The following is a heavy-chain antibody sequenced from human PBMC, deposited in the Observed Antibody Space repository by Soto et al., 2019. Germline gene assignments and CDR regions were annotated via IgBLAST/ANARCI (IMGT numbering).Heavy chain of an antibody. CDR1: GFTFSSYW. D-gene: IGHD2-21*01. CDR3: VWGGGLKKLGDY. J-gene: IGHJ4*02. CDR2: IKQDGSEK. V-gene: IGHV3-7*01. Sequence: EVQLVESGGGLVQPGGSLRLSCAASGFTFSSYWMSWVRQAPGKGLEWVANIKQDGSEKYYVDSVKGRFTISRDNAKNSLYLQMNTLRAEDTAVYYCVWGGGLKKLGDYWGQGTLVTVSS.